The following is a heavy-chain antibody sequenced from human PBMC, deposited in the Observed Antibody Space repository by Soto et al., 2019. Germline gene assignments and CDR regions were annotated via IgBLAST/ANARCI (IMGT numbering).Heavy chain of an antibody. CDR1: GYIFTNYD. V-gene: IGHV1-18*01. J-gene: IGHJ6*01. Sequence: QVQLVQSETEVKKPGASVKVSCKASGYIFTNYDITWVRQAPGQGLEWMGWVSGYNGNTKYAQKFQDRVTMTTDTSTSTVYMELRSLGSDDTAVYYCARFGSAAYYYYGVDVW. CDR3: ARFGSAAYYYYGVDV. D-gene: IGHD3-10*01. CDR2: VSGYNGNT.